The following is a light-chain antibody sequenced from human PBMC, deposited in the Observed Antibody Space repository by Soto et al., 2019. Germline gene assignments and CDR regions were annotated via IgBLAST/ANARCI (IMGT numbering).Light chain of an antibody. CDR1: SGDIGSYNR. Sequence: QSALTQPASVSGSPGQSITISCTGTSGDIGSYNRVSWYQQHPGKAPKLIIYEVTDRPSGVSNRFSGSKSGNTASLTISGLQAEDEAEYYCSSFAGSNNFPYVFGTGTKLTVL. V-gene: IGLV2-14*01. CDR2: EVT. CDR3: SSFAGSNNFPYV. J-gene: IGLJ1*01.